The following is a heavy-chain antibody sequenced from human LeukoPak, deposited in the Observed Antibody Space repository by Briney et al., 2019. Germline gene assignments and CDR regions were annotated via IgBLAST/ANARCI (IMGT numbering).Heavy chain of an antibody. CDR3: TREGYSRGWYSY. CDR2: INPSGGFT. Sequence: ASVKVSCKASGYTFTGYYMHWVRQAPGQGLKWMGIINPSGGFTSYAQNFQGRITMTRDTSTSTIYMELNSLRFEDTAVYYCTREGYSRGWYSYWGQGTLVTVSS. V-gene: IGHV1-46*01. D-gene: IGHD6-19*01. CDR1: GYTFTGYY. J-gene: IGHJ4*02.